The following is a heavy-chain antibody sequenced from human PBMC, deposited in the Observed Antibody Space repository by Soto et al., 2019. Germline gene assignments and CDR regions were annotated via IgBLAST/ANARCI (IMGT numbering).Heavy chain of an antibody. CDR2: ISYDGRNK. CDR1: GFTFSSYA. Sequence: GGSLRLSCAASGFTFSSYAMHWVRQAPGKGLEWVAVISYDGRNKYYADSVKGRFTISRDNSKNTLYLQMNSLRAEDTAVYYCARDPAAGTFDYWGQGTLVTVSS. CDR3: ARDPAAGTFDY. D-gene: IGHD6-13*01. V-gene: IGHV3-30*04. J-gene: IGHJ4*02.